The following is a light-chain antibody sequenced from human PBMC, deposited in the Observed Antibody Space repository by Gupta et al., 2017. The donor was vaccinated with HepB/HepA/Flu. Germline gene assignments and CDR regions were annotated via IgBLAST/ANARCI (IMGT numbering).Light chain of an antibody. J-gene: IGLJ2*01. V-gene: IGLV2-14*01. Sequence: QSALTQPASVSGSPGQSITISCTGTSSDVGGYNYVSWYQQHPGKAHKLMIYDVSKRPSGVSNRFSGSKSGNTASLTISGLQAEDEAEYYCSSYKSSSTPRVFGGGTKLTVL. CDR2: DVS. CDR1: SSDVGGYNY. CDR3: SSYKSSSTPRV.